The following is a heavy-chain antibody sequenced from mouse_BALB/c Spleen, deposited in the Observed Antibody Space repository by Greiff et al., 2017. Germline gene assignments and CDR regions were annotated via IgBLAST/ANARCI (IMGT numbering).Heavy chain of an antibody. V-gene: IGHV1S135*01. CDR3: ARSITTVVGAPFDY. J-gene: IGHJ2*01. Sequence: EVQLQQSGPELVKPGASVKVSCKASGYAFTSYNMYWVKQSHGKSLEWIGYIDPYNGGTSYNQKFKGKATLTVDKSSSTAYMQLNSLTSEDSAVYYCARSITTVVGAPFDYWGQGTTLTVSS. D-gene: IGHD1-1*01. CDR1: GYAFTSYN. CDR2: IDPYNGGT.